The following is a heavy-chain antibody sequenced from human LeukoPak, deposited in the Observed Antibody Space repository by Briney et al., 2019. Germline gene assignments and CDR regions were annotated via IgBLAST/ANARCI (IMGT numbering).Heavy chain of an antibody. CDR3: ARGPSRWLEYYFDY. CDR2: ISYDGSNK. V-gene: IGHV3-30*19. J-gene: IGHJ4*02. CDR1: GFTFSSYG. D-gene: IGHD5-24*01. Sequence: GRSLRLSCAASGFTFSSYGMHWVRQAPGKGLEWVAVISYDGSNKYYADSVKGRFTISRDNSKNTLYLQMNSLRAEDTAVYYCARGPSRWLEYYFDYWGQGTLVTVSS.